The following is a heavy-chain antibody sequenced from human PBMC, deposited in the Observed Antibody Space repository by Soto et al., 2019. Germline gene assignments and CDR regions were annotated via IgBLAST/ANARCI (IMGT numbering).Heavy chain of an antibody. V-gene: IGHV3-23*01. J-gene: IGHJ3*02. D-gene: IGHD2-15*01. CDR2: ISGSGGST. CDR1: GFTFSSYA. CDR3: AKDHCSGRSCYSLAFVI. Sequence: EVQLLESGGGLVQPGGSLRLSCAASGFTFSSYAMSWVRQAPGKGLEWVSAISGSGGSTYYADSVKGRFTISRDNSKNTLYLQMSSLRAEDTAVYYCAKDHCSGRSCYSLAFVIWGQGTMVTVSS.